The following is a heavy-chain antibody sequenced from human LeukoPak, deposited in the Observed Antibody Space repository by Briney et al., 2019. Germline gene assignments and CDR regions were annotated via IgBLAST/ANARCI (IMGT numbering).Heavy chain of an antibody. V-gene: IGHV1-69*02. CDR1: GGTFSNYT. J-gene: IGHJ6*02. CDR2: IIPIVGLP. CDR3: ASGLGFCSGSDCTNLVKDYYYGMNV. D-gene: IGHD2-15*01. Sequence: SVKVSCKASGGTFSNYTVNWVRQAPGQGLEWMGRIIPIVGLPNYAQKFQGRVTMTADKSTGTAYMELSSLRSEDTAVYYCASGLGFCSGSDCTNLVKDYYYGMNVWGQGTTVTVSS.